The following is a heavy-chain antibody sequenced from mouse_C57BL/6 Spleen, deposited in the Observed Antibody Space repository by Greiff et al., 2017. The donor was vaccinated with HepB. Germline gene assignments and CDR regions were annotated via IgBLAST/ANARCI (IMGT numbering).Heavy chain of an antibody. CDR1: GFNIKDYY. CDR2: IDPEDGDT. J-gene: IGHJ4*01. V-gene: IGHV14-2*01. D-gene: IGHD2-14*01. Sequence: VQLKESGAELVKPGASVKLSCTASGFNIKDYYMHWVKQRTEQGLEWIGRIDPEDGDTKYDPKFQGKATITADTSSNTAYLQLSSLTSEDTAVYYCTRGEYDDAYYAMDYWGQGTSVTVSS. CDR3: TRGEYDDAYYAMDY.